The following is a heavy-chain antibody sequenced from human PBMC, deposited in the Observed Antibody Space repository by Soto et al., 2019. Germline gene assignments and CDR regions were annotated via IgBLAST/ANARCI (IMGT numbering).Heavy chain of an antibody. Sequence: SETLSLTCTVSGGSISSYYWSWVRQPPGKGLEWIGEVYRTGSTNYNPSLESRLTISVDKSKNQFSLKLTSVTAADTAVYYCARARATIAAAAIFDCWGQGTLVTVSS. V-gene: IGHV4-4*02. J-gene: IGHJ4*02. CDR3: ARARATIAAAAIFDC. D-gene: IGHD6-13*01. CDR2: VYRTGST. CDR1: GGSISSYY.